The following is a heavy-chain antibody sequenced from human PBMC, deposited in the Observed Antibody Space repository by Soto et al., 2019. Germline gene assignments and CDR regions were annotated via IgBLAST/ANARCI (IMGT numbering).Heavy chain of an antibody. CDR2: INPSGGST. D-gene: IGHD2-15*01. Sequence: QVQLVQSGAEVKKPGASVKVSCKASGYTFTSYYMHWVRQAPGQGLEWMGIINPSGGSTSYAQKFRGRGTMAMDTATSTGYRGLGSLRFEDTAVYYCARGGYGWFVPWGQGTLVTVSS. J-gene: IGHJ5*02. CDR3: ARGGYGWFVP. CDR1: GYTFTSYY. V-gene: IGHV1-46*03.